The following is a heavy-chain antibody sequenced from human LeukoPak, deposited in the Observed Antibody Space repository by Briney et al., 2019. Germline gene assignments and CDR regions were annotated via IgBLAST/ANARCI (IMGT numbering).Heavy chain of an antibody. V-gene: IGHV3-64*04. CDR1: GFTFSGYA. CDR2: VSSTGVTT. J-gene: IGHJ4*02. Sequence: GGSLRLSCAVSGFTFSGYAMHWVRQAPGRGLEHVSAVSSTGVTTYYADSVKGRFTISRDNSKNKMYLQMNSLRAEDTAVYYCAKDQPGGYSYGYDYWGQGTLVTVSS. CDR3: AKDQPGGYSYGYDY. D-gene: IGHD5-18*01.